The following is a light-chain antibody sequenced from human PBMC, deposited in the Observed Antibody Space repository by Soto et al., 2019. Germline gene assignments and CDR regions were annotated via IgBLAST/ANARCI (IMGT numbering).Light chain of an antibody. CDR2: EAS. J-gene: IGKJ3*01. CDR1: QDISKY. V-gene: IGKV1-33*01. Sequence: DIQMTQSPSSLSASVGDRITITCQASQDISKYLIWYQQTPGKAPKFLIYEASNLERGVPSRFSGSGSGTDFTLTINSLQPEDIATYYCQQYHSLPFPFGPGTKLDIK. CDR3: QQYHSLPFP.